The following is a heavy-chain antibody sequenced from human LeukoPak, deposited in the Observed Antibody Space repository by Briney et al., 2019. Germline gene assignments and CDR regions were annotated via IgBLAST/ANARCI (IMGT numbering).Heavy chain of an antibody. J-gene: IGHJ4*02. CDR1: GGSIRSYH. V-gene: IGHV4-59*01. CDR3: ARDQEWLGNFDY. D-gene: IGHD6-19*01. Sequence: SETLSLTCTVSGGSIRSYHWSWIRQPPGKGLEWMGYIYYSGRTYYNPSLKSRVTISVDTSKNQFSLKLSSVTAADTAVYYCARDQEWLGNFDYWGQGTLVTVSS. CDR2: IYYSGRT.